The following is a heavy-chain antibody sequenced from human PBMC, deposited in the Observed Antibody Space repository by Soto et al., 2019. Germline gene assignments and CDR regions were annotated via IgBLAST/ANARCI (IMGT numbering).Heavy chain of an antibody. CDR2: INHSGST. CDR1: GGSFSGYY. J-gene: IGHJ3*02. Sequence: QVQLQQWGAGLLKPSETLSLTCAVYGGSFSGYYWSWIRQPPGKGLEWIGEINHSGSTNYNPSLKSRVTISVDTSKNQFSLKLSSVTAADTAVYYCARGLWEEAFDIWGQGTMVTVSS. V-gene: IGHV4-34*01. D-gene: IGHD1-26*01. CDR3: ARGLWEEAFDI.